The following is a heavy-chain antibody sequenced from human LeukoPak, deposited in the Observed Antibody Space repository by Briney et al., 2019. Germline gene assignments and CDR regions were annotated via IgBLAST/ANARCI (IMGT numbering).Heavy chain of an antibody. D-gene: IGHD4-23*01. CDR1: GFTFSNHW. J-gene: IGHJ6*04. CDR3: AREGNEGYGMDV. CDR2: IRQDVSEK. Sequence: PGGSLRLSCAASGFTFSNHWMSWVRQAPGKGLEWVANIRQDVSEKHYVDSVKGRFTISGDNAKNSLYLQMNSLRAEDTAVYYCAREGNEGYGMDVWGKGATVTVSS. V-gene: IGHV3-7*03.